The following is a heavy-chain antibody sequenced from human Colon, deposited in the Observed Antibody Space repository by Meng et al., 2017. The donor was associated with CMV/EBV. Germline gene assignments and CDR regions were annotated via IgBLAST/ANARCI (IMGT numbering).Heavy chain of an antibody. CDR2: IYGSHNT. D-gene: IGHD3-9*01. Sequence: GESLKISCAASGFTFSSYAMSWVRQAPGKGLEWVSVIYGSHNTNYIKSVKGRFTISRDDSKNIVFLQMNDLRAEDTAVYYCAREEGYCDRTECADWGQGTRVTVSS. J-gene: IGHJ4*02. CDR1: GFTFSSYA. CDR3: AREEGYCDRTECAD. V-gene: IGHV3-53*01.